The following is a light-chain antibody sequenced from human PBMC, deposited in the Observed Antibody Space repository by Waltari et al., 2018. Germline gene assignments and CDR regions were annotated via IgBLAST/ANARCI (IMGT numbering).Light chain of an antibody. V-gene: IGLV2-11*01. CDR1: SSDVGGYNY. J-gene: IGLJ3*02. Sequence: QSALTQPRSVSGSPGQSVTISCTGTSSDVGGYNYVTWYQQYPGKAPGPVIYDVSQRPSGVPNRFSGSKAGNTSSLTISGLQADDEADYYCCSYTHTATWVFGGGTKVTVL. CDR2: DVS. CDR3: CSYTHTATWV.